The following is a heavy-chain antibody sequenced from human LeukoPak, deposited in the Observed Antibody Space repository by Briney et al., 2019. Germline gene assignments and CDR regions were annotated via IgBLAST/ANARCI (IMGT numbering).Heavy chain of an antibody. CDR3: ARLFCSGVSCYSGSYYGMDV. D-gene: IGHD2-15*01. CDR2: ISRSSSTI. Sequence: GGSLRLSCAASGFTFSSYTMNWVRQAPGKGLEWVSYISRSSSTIYYADSVKGRLTVSRDNAKNSLYLQMNSLRDEDTAVYYCARLFCSGVSCYSGSYYGMDVWGQGTTVTVSS. V-gene: IGHV3-48*02. J-gene: IGHJ6*02. CDR1: GFTFSSYT.